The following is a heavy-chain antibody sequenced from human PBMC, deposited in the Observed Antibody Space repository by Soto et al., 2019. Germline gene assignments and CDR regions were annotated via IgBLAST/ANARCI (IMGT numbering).Heavy chain of an antibody. V-gene: IGHV3-43*01. CDR2: ISWNADSI. Sequence: PGGSLRLSCAASGFTFGDFTMHWIRQVPGKGLEWVSLISWNADSIYYGDSVQGRFTISRDNSKNSLYLQMTSLRPDDTALYYCVRGTGNSFASYYFDYWGQGTHVTVSS. D-gene: IGHD3-16*01. CDR3: VRGTGNSFASYYFDY. CDR1: GFTFGDFT. J-gene: IGHJ4*02.